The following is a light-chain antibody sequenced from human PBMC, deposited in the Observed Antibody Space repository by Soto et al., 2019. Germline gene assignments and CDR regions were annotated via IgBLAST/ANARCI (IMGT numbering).Light chain of an antibody. J-gene: IGKJ1*01. CDR2: EAS. CDR3: QQSFSSPPWT. CDR1: QYINTR. V-gene: IGKV1-5*03. Sequence: TQSPATLSSFPGDRVTLSCRASQYINTRLAWYQHRPGKAPRLLIYEASILESGVPSRFSGSGFGTEFTLTISSLQPEDFATYYCQQSFSSPPWTFGQGTKVDIK.